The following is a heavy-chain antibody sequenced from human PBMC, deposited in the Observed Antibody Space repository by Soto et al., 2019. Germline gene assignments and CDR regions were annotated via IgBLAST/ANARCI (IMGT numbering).Heavy chain of an antibody. CDR2: IYPGDSAP. Sequence: GDSLKISCKASGYTFTNYWIGWVRQMPGKGLEWMGIIYPGDSAPKYSPSFQGQVTISADKAINTAYRQWSSLKASDNGMYYCARQNEKRHFDWSASPRDGFDTWGRGTMVTVSS. J-gene: IGHJ3*02. CDR3: ARQNEKRHFDWSASPRDGFDT. V-gene: IGHV5-51*01. CDR1: GYTFTNYW. D-gene: IGHD3-9*01.